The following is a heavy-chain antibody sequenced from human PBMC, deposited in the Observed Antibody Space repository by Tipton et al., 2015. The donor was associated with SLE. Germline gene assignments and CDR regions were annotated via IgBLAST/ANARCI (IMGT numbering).Heavy chain of an antibody. J-gene: IGHJ2*01. Sequence: RSLRLSCAASRFTFSSYAMHWVRQAPGKGLEWVAIIWYDGSNKYYADSVKGRFTISRDNAKNSLYLQMDSLRVEDTAMYFCARDPYRWLMGNIQLWSLDWYFDLWGRGTLVTVSS. CDR2: IWYDGSNK. CDR3: ARDPYRWLMGNIQLWSLDWYFDL. CDR1: RFTFSSYA. D-gene: IGHD5-18*01. V-gene: IGHV3-33*01.